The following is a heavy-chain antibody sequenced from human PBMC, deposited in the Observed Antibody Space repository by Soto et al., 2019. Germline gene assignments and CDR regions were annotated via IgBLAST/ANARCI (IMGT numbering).Heavy chain of an antibody. CDR2: FNAGNGNT. V-gene: IGHV1-3*01. D-gene: IGHD3-9*01. Sequence: ASVNVYCQASGYSFTSYAMHWVRQAPRQRLEWMGWFNAGNGNTKYSQKFQGRVTITRVTSASTAYMELSSLRSEDTAVYYCARDSPPIYDILTGYRAPDAFDIWGQGTMVTVSS. CDR1: GYSFTSYA. CDR3: ARDSPPIYDILTGYRAPDAFDI. J-gene: IGHJ3*02.